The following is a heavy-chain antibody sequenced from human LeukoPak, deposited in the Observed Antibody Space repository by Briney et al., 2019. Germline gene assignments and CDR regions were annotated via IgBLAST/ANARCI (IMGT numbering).Heavy chain of an antibody. V-gene: IGHV4-39*07. CDR1: GGSISSSSYY. J-gene: IGHJ4*02. CDR2: IYYSGST. D-gene: IGHD5-18*01. Sequence: SETLSLTCTVSGGSISSSSYYWGWIRQPPGKGLEWIGSIYYSGSTYYNPSLKSRVTISVDTSKNQFSLHLNSVTAADTAVYYCARESVVDTALDYWGQGTLVTVSS. CDR3: ARESVVDTALDY.